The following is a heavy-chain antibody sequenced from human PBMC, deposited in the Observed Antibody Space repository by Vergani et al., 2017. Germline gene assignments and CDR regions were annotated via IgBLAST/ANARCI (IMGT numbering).Heavy chain of an antibody. V-gene: IGHV1-18*01. J-gene: IGHJ4*02. D-gene: IGHD3-16*02. CDR3: ARDRKYDYVWGSYRRRGFDY. Sequence: QVQLVQSGAEVQKPGASVKVSCKASGYTFTSYGISWVRQAPGQGLEWMGWISAYNGNTNYAQKLQGRVTMTTDTSTSTAYMELRSLRSDDTAVYYCARDRKYDYVWGSYRRRGFDYWGQGTLVTVSS. CDR1: GYTFTSYG. CDR2: ISAYNGNT.